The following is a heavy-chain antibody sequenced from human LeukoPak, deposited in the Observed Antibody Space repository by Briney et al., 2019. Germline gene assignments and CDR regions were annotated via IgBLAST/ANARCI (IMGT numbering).Heavy chain of an antibody. CDR1: GGSFSGYY. J-gene: IGHJ4*02. CDR2: IYYSGST. V-gene: IGHV4-34*01. Sequence: SETLSLTCAVYGGSFSGYYWSWIRQPPGKGLEWIGSIYYSGSTYYNPSLKSRVTISVDTSKNQFSLKLSSVTAADTAVYYCARRRGGYNSVDYWGQGTLVTVSS. D-gene: IGHD5-24*01. CDR3: ARRRGGYNSVDY.